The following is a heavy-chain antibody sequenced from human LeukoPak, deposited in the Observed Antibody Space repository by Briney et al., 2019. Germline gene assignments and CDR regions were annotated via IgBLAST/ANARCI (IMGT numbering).Heavy chain of an antibody. J-gene: IGHJ4*02. CDR2: INHSGST. D-gene: IGHD6-13*01. V-gene: IGHV4-34*01. CDR1: GGSFSGYY. Sequence: SETLSPTCAVYGGSFSGYYWSWIRQPPGKGLGWIGEINHSGSTNYNPSLKSRVTISVDTSKNQFSLKLSSVTAADTAVYYCAREHSSSWLKPTQYYFDYWGQGTLVTVSS. CDR3: AREHSSSWLKPTQYYFDY.